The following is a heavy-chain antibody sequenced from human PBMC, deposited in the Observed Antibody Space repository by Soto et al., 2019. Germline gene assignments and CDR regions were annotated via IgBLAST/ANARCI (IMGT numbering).Heavy chain of an antibody. CDR1: RVAMTYGGYF. CDR2: IGHLETT. CDR3: ARGGGYDSFDF. J-gene: IGHJ4*02. D-gene: IGHD2-15*01. Sequence: KPSETLSITGRFSRVAMTYGGYFLRLVWPSPEKGLEWLGYIGHLETTYYNPSFKSRLSLSIDRTRNQFSLSLSSMTAADKAVYYCARGGGYDSFDFWGQRSQVTVSS. V-gene: IGHV4-30-2*06.